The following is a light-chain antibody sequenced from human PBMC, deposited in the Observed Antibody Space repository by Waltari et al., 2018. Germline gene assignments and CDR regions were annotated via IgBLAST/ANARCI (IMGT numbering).Light chain of an antibody. CDR2: DNN. J-gene: IGLJ1*01. CDR3: GTWDSSLSAGGV. CDR1: SSNIGNNY. Sequence: QSVLTQPPSVSAAPGQKVTISCSGSSSNIGNNYVSWYQHFPGKAPKLLIYDNNKRPSGIPDRFSGSKSGTSATLGITGLQTGDEADYYCGTWDSSLSAGGVFGTGTKVTVL. V-gene: IGLV1-51*01.